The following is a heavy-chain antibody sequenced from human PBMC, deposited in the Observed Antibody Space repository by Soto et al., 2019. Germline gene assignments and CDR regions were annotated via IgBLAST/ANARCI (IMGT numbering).Heavy chain of an antibody. D-gene: IGHD2-2*03. CDR1: GYTFTSYG. J-gene: IGHJ6*02. Sequence: ASVKVSCKASGYTFTSYGISWVRQAPGQGLDWMGWISAYNGNTNYAQKLQGRVTMTTDTSTSTAYMELRSLRSDDTAVYYCARDGYCSSTSCSHYYGMDVWGQGTTVTVSS. V-gene: IGHV1-18*01. CDR3: ARDGYCSSTSCSHYYGMDV. CDR2: ISAYNGNT.